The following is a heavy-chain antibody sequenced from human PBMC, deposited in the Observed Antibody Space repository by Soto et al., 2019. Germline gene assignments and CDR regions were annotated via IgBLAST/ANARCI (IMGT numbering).Heavy chain of an antibody. CDR1: GFTFSSYG. CDR2: IWYDGSNK. V-gene: IGHV3-33*01. D-gene: IGHD3-3*01. CDR3: TTGTSAPDFWSGYYFH. J-gene: IGHJ4*02. Sequence: PGGSLRLSCGAPGFTFSSYGMHWVRQAPGKGREWVAVIWYDGSNKYYADSVKGRFTISRDNSKNTLYLQMNSLKTEDTAVYYCTTGTSAPDFWSGYYFHWGQGTLVTVSS.